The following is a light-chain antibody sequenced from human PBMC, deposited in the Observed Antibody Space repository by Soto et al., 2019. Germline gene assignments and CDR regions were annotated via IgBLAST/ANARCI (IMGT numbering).Light chain of an antibody. CDR1: QDISNY. CDR3: QQYDNLPLT. Sequence: DIQMTQSPSSLSASVGDRVTITCQASQDISNYLNWYQQKPGKAPKLLIYDASNFETGVPSRFSGSGSGTDFTFNISSLQPEDIATYYCQQYDNLPLTFGGGTKVEIK. V-gene: IGKV1-33*01. CDR2: DAS. J-gene: IGKJ4*01.